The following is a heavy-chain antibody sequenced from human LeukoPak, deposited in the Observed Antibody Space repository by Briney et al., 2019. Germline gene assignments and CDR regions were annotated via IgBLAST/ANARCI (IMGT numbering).Heavy chain of an antibody. J-gene: IGHJ4*02. CDR1: GFTFSTYD. V-gene: IGHV3-48*03. CDR3: AREDDWNYEDY. D-gene: IGHD1-7*01. Sequence: PGGSLRLSCAASGFTFSTYDMNWVRQAPGKGLEWISYISYNRRSIYYADSVKGRFTISKDDAKNSLYLQMNSLRAEDTAIYYCAREDDWNYEDYWGQGTLVTVSS. CDR2: ISYNRRSI.